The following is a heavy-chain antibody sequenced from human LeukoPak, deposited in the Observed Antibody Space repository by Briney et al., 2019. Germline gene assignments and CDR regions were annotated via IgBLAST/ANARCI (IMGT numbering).Heavy chain of an antibody. CDR2: INPNSDGT. V-gene: IGHV1-2*02. Sequence: GASVKVSCMASGYSFTGYYMHWVRQAPGQGLEWMGWINPNSDGTSYALRFQGRVTMTRDTSIGTAYMELSGLRSDDTAVYYCARDRGSYFSDAFDIWGQGTMVTVSS. J-gene: IGHJ3*02. CDR1: GYSFTGYY. CDR3: ARDRGSYFSDAFDI. D-gene: IGHD1-26*01.